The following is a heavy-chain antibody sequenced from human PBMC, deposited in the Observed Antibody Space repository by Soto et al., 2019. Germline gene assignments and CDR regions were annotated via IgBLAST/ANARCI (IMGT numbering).Heavy chain of an antibody. D-gene: IGHD5-18*01. CDR2: IYYSGST. V-gene: IGHV4-39*01. CDR1: GGSISSSSYY. J-gene: IGHJ4*02. Sequence: PXETLSLTCTVSGGSISSSSYYWGWIRQPPGKGLEWIGSIYYSGSTYYNPSLKSRVTISVDTSKNQFSLKLSSVTAADTAVYYCARHGESEGYSYGFDSYFDYWGQGTLVTVSS. CDR3: ARHGESEGYSYGFDSYFDY.